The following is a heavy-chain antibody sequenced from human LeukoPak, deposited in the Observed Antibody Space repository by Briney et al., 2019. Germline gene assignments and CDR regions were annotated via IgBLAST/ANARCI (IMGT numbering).Heavy chain of an antibody. J-gene: IGHJ5*02. Sequence: GGSLRLSCAASGFTFSSYDMHWVRQAPGKGLEWVAVIWYDGSNKYYADSVKGRFTISRDNSKNTLYLQMNSLRAEDTAVYYCARDLGSLATAAAAWGQGTLVTVSS. CDR2: IWYDGSNK. CDR3: ARDLGSLATAAAA. D-gene: IGHD6-13*01. V-gene: IGHV3-33*01. CDR1: GFTFSSYD.